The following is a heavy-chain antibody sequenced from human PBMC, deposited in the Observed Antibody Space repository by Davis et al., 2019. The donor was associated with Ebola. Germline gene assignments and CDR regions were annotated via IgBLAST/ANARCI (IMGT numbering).Heavy chain of an antibody. CDR2: IFYSGDS. J-gene: IGHJ4*02. D-gene: IGHD3-3*02. V-gene: IGHV4-39*01. CDR3: ARHSEHSRFDY. CDR1: GDSISRSNYY. Sequence: MPSETLSLTCTVSGDSISRSNYYWGWFRQAPGKGLEWIGTIFYSGDSYYNPSLKSRITLSVDTSKSQFSLKLSSVTAADTAMYYCARHSEHSRFDYWGQGSLVTVSS.